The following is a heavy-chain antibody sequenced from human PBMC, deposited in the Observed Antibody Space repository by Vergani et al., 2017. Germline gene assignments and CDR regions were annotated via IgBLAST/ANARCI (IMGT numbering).Heavy chain of an antibody. J-gene: IGHJ4*02. V-gene: IGHV3-7*04. Sequence: EVQLVESGGDLVQPGRSLRLSCAASGFTFSSYWMSWVRQAPGKGLEWVANIKQDGSEKYYVDSVKGRFTISRDNAKNSLYLQMNSLRAEDTAVYYCAKEGGGYCSGGTCYPEYWGQGTLVIVSS. CDR2: IKQDGSEK. CDR1: GFTFSSYW. CDR3: AKEGGGYCSGGTCYPEY. D-gene: IGHD2-15*01.